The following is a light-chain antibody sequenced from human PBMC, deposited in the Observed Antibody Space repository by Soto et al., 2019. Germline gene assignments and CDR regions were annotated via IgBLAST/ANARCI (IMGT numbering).Light chain of an antibody. CDR2: AAS. CDR3: QQYNSYPYT. J-gene: IGKJ2*01. V-gene: IGKV1-39*01. CDR1: QSISSY. Sequence: DIQMTQSPSSLSASVGDRVTITCRARQSISSYLNWYQQKPGKAPKLLIYAASSLQSGVPSGFSGSGSGTEFTLTISSLQPDDSATYYCQQYNSYPYTFGQGTKLEIK.